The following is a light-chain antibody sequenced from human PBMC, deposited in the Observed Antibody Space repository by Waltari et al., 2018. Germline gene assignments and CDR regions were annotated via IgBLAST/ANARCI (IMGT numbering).Light chain of an antibody. CDR3: QTWGTGV. CDR2: VSGDGSH. V-gene: IGLV4-69*01. CDR1: GGHSTYA. J-gene: IGLJ2*01. Sequence: QLVLTQSPSASASLGASVKLTCTLSGGHSTYAIAWHQQQPEKGPRYLMRVSGDGSHTKGDGIPDRFSGSTSGAERYLTISSLQSEDEADYYCQTWGTGVFGGGT.